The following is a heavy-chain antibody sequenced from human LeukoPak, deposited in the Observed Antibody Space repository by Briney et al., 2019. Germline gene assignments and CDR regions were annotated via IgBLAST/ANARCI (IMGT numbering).Heavy chain of an antibody. D-gene: IGHD3-9*01. V-gene: IGHV6-1*01. Sequence: WQTLSLTFAVSGDSVPHNSAAWNWIRPSPSRGLEWLGRTYYRSKSYNDYAVSVKSRTTINPDTSKNQFSPQLNSVTHEDTAVYYCAAVYYDILTGSKPFDSWGQGTLVTVSS. CDR2: TYYRSKSYN. CDR1: GDSVPHNSAA. CDR3: AAVYYDILTGSKPFDS. J-gene: IGHJ4*02.